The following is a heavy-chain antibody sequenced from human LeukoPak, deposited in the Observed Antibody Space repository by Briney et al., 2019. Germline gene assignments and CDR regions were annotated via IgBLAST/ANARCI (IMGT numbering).Heavy chain of an antibody. J-gene: IGHJ3*02. CDR2: VNNDGTGT. CDR1: GFSFNSYW. Sequence: GGSLRLSCAASGFSFNSYWRYWVRQVPGKGLVWVSRVNNDGTGTTYADSVKGRFTISRDNAKNTVYLQMNSLRDEDTAVYYYARGGPDHAFDIWGQGTMVTVSS. V-gene: IGHV3-74*01. CDR3: ARGGPDHAFDI. D-gene: IGHD1-14*01.